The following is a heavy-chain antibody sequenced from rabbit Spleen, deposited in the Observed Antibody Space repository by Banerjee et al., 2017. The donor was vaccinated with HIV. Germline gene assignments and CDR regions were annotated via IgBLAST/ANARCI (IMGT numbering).Heavy chain of an antibody. D-gene: IGHD1-1*01. CDR2: IDSGSSGFT. CDR1: GVSLNDKDV. V-gene: IGHV1S45*01. CDR3: ARDTSSSFSSYGMDL. Sequence: QEHLKESGGDLVKPGASLTLTCIASGVSLNDKDVMCWVRQAPGKGLEWIGCIDSGSSGFTYFASWTKGRFTISKTSSTTVTLQMTSLTAADTATYFCARDTSSSFSSYGMDLWGQGTLVTVS. J-gene: IGHJ6*01.